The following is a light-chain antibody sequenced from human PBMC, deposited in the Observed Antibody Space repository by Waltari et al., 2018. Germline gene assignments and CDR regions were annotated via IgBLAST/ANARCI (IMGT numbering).Light chain of an antibody. V-gene: IGLV2-14*03. J-gene: IGLJ3*02. CDR3: SSQSSDDVVL. Sequence: QSALTQPASVSGSPGQSITISCTGTSSDVGTYNSVSWYQDHPGRGPNVIIYDVSDRPSGLPLRFSGSKSSNTASLTISGLQAEGEADYYCSSQSSDDVVLFGGGTKVTVL. CDR2: DVS. CDR1: SSDVGTYNS.